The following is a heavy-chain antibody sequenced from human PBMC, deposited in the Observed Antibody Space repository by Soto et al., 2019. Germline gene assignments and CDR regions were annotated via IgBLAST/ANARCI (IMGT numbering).Heavy chain of an antibody. D-gene: IGHD1-26*01. Sequence: SVKVSCKASGFTFTSSAVQWVRQARGQRLEWIGWIVVGSGNTNYAQKFQERVTITRDMSTNTAYMELSSLRSEDTAVYYCAADRTDIDLVGATTDYYYGMDVWGQGTTVTVSS. J-gene: IGHJ6*02. CDR1: GFTFTSSA. CDR2: IVVGSGNT. CDR3: AADRTDIDLVGATTDYYYGMDV. V-gene: IGHV1-58*01.